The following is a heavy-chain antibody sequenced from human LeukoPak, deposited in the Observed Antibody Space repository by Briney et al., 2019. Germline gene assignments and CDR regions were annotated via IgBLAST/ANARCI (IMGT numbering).Heavy chain of an antibody. CDR2: INPSGGST. CDR1: GYTFTSYY. Sequence: ASVKVSCKASGYTFTSYYMHWVRQAPGQGLEWMGIINPSGGSTSYEQKLQGRVTMTRDTSTSTVYMELSSLRSEDTAVYYCARVSSGYTPFDYWGQGTLVTVSS. D-gene: IGHD5-12*01. CDR3: ARVSSGYTPFDY. V-gene: IGHV1-46*03. J-gene: IGHJ4*02.